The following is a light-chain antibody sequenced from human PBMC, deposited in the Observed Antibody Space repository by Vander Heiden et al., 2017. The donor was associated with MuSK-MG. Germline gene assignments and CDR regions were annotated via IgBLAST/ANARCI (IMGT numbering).Light chain of an antibody. CDR1: QGISNY. V-gene: IGKV1-16*02. CDR3: QQYQSYPLT. CDR2: GGF. Sequence: DVQRTQCPSSISASVGDRVTITCRASQGISNYSAWFQQKPGKAPKSLSSGGFSLQTGVPSKFSGSGSGTDFTFTINILQPEDFGTYYCQQYQSYPLTFGGGTKVEIK. J-gene: IGKJ4*01.